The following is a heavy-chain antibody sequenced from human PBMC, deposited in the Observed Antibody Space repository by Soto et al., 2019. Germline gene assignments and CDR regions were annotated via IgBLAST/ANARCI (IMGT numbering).Heavy chain of an antibody. V-gene: IGHV4-31*03. CDR1: GGSISSGGYY. CDR2: IYYSGST. J-gene: IGHJ4*02. D-gene: IGHD3-10*01. CDR3: ARVNPPPYGSGSYSFDY. Sequence: SETLSLTCTVSGGSISSGGYYWSWIRQHPGKGLEWIGYIYYSGSTYYNPSLKSRVTISVDTSKNQFSLKLSSVTAADTAVYYCARVNPPPYGSGSYSFDYWGQGTLVTVSS.